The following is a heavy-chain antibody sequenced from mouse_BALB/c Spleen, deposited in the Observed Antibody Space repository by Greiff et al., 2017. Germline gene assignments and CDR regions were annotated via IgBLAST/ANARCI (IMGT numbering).Heavy chain of an antibody. CDR2: IDPSDSYT. CDR3: AKGEYGNYDY. CDR1: GYTFTSYW. D-gene: IGHD2-10*02. J-gene: IGHJ2*01. V-gene: IGHV1-69*02. Sequence: QVQLKQPGAELVKPGASVKLSCKASGYTFTSYWMHWVKQRPGQGLEWIGEIDPSDSYTNYNQKFKGKATLTVDKSSSTAYMQLSSLTSEDSAVYYCAKGEYGNYDYWGQGTTLTVSS.